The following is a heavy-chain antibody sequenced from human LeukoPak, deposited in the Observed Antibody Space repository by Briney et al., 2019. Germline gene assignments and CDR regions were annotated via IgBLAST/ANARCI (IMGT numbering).Heavy chain of an antibody. CDR2: ISGSGGST. Sequence: GGSLRLSCAASGFTFSSYAMSWVRQAPGKGLEWVSAISGSGGSTYYADSVKARFTISRDNSKNTLYLQMNSLRAEDTAVYYCAKYLLASSTSCSWDYCGQGTLVTVSS. CDR3: AKYLLASSTSCSWDY. J-gene: IGHJ4*02. V-gene: IGHV3-23*01. CDR1: GFTFSSYA. D-gene: IGHD2-2*01.